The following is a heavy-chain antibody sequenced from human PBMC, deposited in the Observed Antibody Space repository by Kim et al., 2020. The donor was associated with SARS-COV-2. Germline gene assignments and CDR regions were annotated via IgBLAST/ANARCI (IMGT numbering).Heavy chain of an antibody. V-gene: IGHV3-15*01. Sequence: GGSLRLSCAVSGFTFSKAWMTWVRQAPGKGLEWVGRIKSRSDGGTTDYASPVKGRFTISRDDSKNTLYLQMNSLKTEDTAVYYCATPPGLWFRWGQGTLVTVSS. CDR1: GFTFSKAW. CDR3: ATPPGLWFR. CDR2: IKSRSDGGTT. D-gene: IGHD3-10*01. J-gene: IGHJ4*02.